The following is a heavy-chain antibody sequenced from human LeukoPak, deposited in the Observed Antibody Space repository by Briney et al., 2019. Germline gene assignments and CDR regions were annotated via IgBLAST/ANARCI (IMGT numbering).Heavy chain of an antibody. CDR3: ARGTSGFDY. V-gene: IGHV3-21*01. CDR1: GFTFSSYS. Sequence: GGSLRLSCAASGFTFSSYSMNWVRQAPGKGLEWVSSISSSSNYIYYVDSVKGRFTISRDNAKNSLYLQVNSLRAEDTAVYYCARGTSGFDYWGQGTLVTVSS. J-gene: IGHJ4*02. D-gene: IGHD2-2*01. CDR2: ISSSSNYI.